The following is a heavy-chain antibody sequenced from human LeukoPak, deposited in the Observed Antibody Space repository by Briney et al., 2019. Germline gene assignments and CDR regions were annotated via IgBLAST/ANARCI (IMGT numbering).Heavy chain of an antibody. CDR1: GFTFSSYW. Sequence: PGGSLRLSCAASGFTFSSYWMHWVRQAPGKGLVWVSRINSDGSSTSYADSVKGRFTISRDNSKSTLYLQMNSLRAEDTAVYYCASDRYYYDSSGYYSHYWYFDLWGRGTLVTVSS. V-gene: IGHV3-74*01. CDR3: ASDRYYYDSSGYYSHYWYFDL. CDR2: INSDGSST. J-gene: IGHJ2*01. D-gene: IGHD3-22*01.